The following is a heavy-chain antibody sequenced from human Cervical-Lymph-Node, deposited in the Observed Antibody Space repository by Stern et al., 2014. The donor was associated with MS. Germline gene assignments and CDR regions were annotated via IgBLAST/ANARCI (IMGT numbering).Heavy chain of an antibody. D-gene: IGHD3-22*01. CDR2: ISDDGSNE. Sequence: MQLVESGGGVVQPGKSLRLSCAASGFTFSSYAMHWVRQAPGKGLEWVAVISDDGSNEYYAGSVKGRFTLSRDNSKNTLYLQMNSLRTEDTAVYYCVRDDDSSGENDYWGQGTPVTVSS. CDR1: GFTFSSYA. V-gene: IGHV3-30*04. J-gene: IGHJ4*02. CDR3: VRDDDSSGENDY.